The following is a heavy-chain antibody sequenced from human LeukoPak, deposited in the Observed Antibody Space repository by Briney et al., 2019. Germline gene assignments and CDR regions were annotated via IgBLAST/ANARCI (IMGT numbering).Heavy chain of an antibody. CDR1: GGTFSSYA. CDR3: ATARLVVAAEIDI. CDR2: IIPIFGTA. Sequence: ASVKVSCKASGGTFSSYAISWVRQAPGQGLEWMGGIIPIFGTANYAQKFQGRVTMTEDTSTDTAYMELSSLRSEDTAVYYCATARLVVAAEIDIWGQGTMVTVSS. J-gene: IGHJ3*02. D-gene: IGHD2-15*01. V-gene: IGHV1-69*06.